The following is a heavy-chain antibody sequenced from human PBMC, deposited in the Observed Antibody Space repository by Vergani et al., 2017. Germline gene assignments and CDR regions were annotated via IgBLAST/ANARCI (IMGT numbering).Heavy chain of an antibody. Sequence: EVQLVQSGAEVKKPGESLKISCQGSGYSITNYWIALVRQRPGKGLEWMGIIYAGDSDVRYSPSFQGQVTMSVDKSLSTAYLQWSSLKASDTDTYYCAKTHDFSSLYAAYNWFDPWGKGNKVTVSS. CDR3: AKTHDFSSLYAAYNWFDP. CDR2: IYAGDSDV. V-gene: IGHV5-51*03. D-gene: IGHD3-3*01. CDR1: GYSITNYW. J-gene: IGHJ5*02.